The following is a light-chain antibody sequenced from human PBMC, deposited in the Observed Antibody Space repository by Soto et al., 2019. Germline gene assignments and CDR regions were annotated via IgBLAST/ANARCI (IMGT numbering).Light chain of an antibody. J-gene: IGKJ2*01. Sequence: DIQMTQSPSSLSASVGDRVTITCRASQSISSYLNWYQQKPGKAPKLLIYAASTLEVGVPSRFSGSGSGTDFTLTISSLQPEYFATYSCQQSYSTPYTFGEGTKLEIK. CDR1: QSISSY. V-gene: IGKV1-39*01. CDR2: AAS. CDR3: QQSYSTPYT.